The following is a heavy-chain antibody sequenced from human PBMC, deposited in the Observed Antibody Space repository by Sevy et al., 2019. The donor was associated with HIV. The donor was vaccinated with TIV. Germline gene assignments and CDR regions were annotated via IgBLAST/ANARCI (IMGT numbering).Heavy chain of an antibody. CDR2: IIPIFGTA. CDR1: GGTFSSYA. Sequence: ASVKVSCKASGGTFSSYAISWVRQAPGQGLEWMGGIIPIFGTANYAQKFQGRVSITADESTSTAYMELSSLRSEDTAVYYGASTPVGGDYIWGSYRYPFDYWGQGTLVTVSS. V-gene: IGHV1-69*13. D-gene: IGHD3-16*02. CDR3: ASTPVGGDYIWGSYRYPFDY. J-gene: IGHJ4*02.